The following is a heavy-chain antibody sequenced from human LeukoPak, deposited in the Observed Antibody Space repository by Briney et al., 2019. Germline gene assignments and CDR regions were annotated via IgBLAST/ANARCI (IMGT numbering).Heavy chain of an antibody. V-gene: IGHV5-51*01. D-gene: IGHD2-2*02. CDR1: GYSFTSYW. J-gene: IGHJ4*02. CDR2: IYPGDSDT. CDR3: ARSNGYCSSTSCYTFDY. Sequence: GGSLKISCKGSGYSFTSYWIGWVRQMPGKGLEWMGIIYPGDSDTRYSPSFQGQVTISADKSISTAYLQWSSLKASDTAMYYCARSNGYCSSTSCYTFDYWGQGTLVTVSS.